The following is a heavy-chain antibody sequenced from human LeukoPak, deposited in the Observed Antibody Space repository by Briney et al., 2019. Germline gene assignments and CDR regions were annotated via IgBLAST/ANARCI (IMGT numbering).Heavy chain of an antibody. Sequence: GASVKVSCKASGYTFTAYYMHWVRQAPGQGLEWMGWINPNSGDTNHAQKFQSRVTMTRDTSVSTAYMTVIRLKSDDTAVYYCARDNGGLSVWFDPWGQGTLVTVSS. D-gene: IGHD2-8*01. CDR1: GYTFTAYY. CDR3: ARDNGGLSVWFDP. J-gene: IGHJ5*02. CDR2: INPNSGDT. V-gene: IGHV1-2*02.